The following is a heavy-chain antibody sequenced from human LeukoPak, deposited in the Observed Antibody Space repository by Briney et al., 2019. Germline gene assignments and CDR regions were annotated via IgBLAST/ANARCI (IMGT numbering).Heavy chain of an antibody. CDR2: IRYDETDK. J-gene: IGHJ6*03. CDR1: GFTFRSYG. Sequence: PGGSLRLSCAASGFTFRSYGMHWVRQATGKGLEWVAFIRYDETDKYYADSVKGRFTISRDNSKNTLYLQMSSLRAEDTAVYYCAKATNYYYMDVWGKGTTVTVSS. V-gene: IGHV3-30*02. CDR3: AKATNYYYMDV.